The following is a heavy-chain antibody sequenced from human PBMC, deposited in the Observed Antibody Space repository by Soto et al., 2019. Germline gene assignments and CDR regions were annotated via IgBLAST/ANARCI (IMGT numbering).Heavy chain of an antibody. V-gene: IGHV4-39*01. CDR2: IYYSGST. D-gene: IGHD5-12*01. CDR1: GGSISSSSYY. Sequence: SETLSLTCTVSGGSISSSSYYWGWIRQPPGKGLEWIGSIYYSGSTSYNPSLKSRVTISVDTSKNQFSLKLSSVTAADTAVYYCARHPTRDVDIVGFDYWGQGTLVTVSS. J-gene: IGHJ4*02. CDR3: ARHPTRDVDIVGFDY.